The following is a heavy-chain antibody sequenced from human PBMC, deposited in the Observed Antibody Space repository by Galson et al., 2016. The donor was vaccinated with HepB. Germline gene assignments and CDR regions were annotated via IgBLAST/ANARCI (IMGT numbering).Heavy chain of an antibody. V-gene: IGHV4-59*01. CDR3: ASVSQKIAARPVWFDP. D-gene: IGHD6-6*01. J-gene: IGHJ5*02. Sequence: SETLSLTCTVSGGSISTYYWSLIRQPPGKGLEWIGYVYYSGSTRNNPSLKSRVTISVDTSKNHFSLKLSSVTAADTAFYYCASVSQKIAARPVWFDPWGQGTLVTVSS. CDR1: GGSISTYY. CDR2: VYYSGST.